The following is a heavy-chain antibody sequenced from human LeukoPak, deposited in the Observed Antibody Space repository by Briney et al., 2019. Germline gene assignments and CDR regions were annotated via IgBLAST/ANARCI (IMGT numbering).Heavy chain of an antibody. J-gene: IGHJ3*01. V-gene: IGHV1-2*02. CDR3: AEMADGAFGV. D-gene: IGHD2-8*01. CDR2: MNPKSGGT. Sequence: ASVKVSCKASGDTFSGYYVHWVRQAPGQGLEWMGWMNPKSGGTNYAQKFQGRVTMTREMSISTAYMELSRLRSDDTAVYYCAEMADGAFGVWGQGTMVTASS. CDR1: GDTFSGYY.